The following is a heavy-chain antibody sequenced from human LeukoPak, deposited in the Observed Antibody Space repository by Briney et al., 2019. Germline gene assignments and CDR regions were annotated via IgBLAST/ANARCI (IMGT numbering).Heavy chain of an antibody. CDR1: GFTFDDYA. CDR2: IRSKAFGGTP. V-gene: IGHV3-49*03. CDR3: TRNTVTVHFDY. Sequence: GRSLRLSCSASGFTFDDYAVSWFHQAPGKGLEWVGFIRSKAFGGTPEYAASVRGRFTISRDDSKSIAYLQMNSLKTEDTAVYYCTRNTVTVHFDYWSQGTLVTVSS. D-gene: IGHD4-17*01. J-gene: IGHJ4*02.